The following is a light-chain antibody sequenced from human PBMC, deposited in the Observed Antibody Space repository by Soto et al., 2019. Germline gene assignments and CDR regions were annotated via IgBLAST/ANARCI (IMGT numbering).Light chain of an antibody. Sequence: QSALTQPASVSGSPGQSVTISCTGISSDDGGYNYVSWYQQHPGKAPKLMIYDVSNRPSGVSNRFSGSKSGNTASLTISGLQAEDEADYYCSSYTSSSTLDVFGTGTKLTVL. CDR2: DVS. CDR3: SSYTSSSTLDV. V-gene: IGLV2-14*01. J-gene: IGLJ1*01. CDR1: SSDDGGYNY.